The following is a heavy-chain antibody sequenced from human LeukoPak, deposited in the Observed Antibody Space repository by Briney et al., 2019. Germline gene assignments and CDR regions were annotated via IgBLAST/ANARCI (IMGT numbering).Heavy chain of an antibody. J-gene: IGHJ4*02. CDR2: INWNGGST. D-gene: IGHD6-13*01. Sequence: RPGGSLRLSCAASGFTFDDYGMSWVRQAPGKGLEWVSGINWNGGSTGYADSVKGRFTISRDNAKNPLYLQMNSLRAADTALYYCARGTLKAAATDFDYWGQGTLVTVSS. CDR3: ARGTLKAAATDFDY. CDR1: GFTFDDYG. V-gene: IGHV3-20*04.